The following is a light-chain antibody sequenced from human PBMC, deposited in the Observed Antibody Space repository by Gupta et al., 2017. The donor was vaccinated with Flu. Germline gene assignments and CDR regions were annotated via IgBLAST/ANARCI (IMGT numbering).Light chain of an antibody. J-gene: IGKJ1*01. CDR1: QTIKYV. Sequence: PASLSASQGERVTIACRASQTIKYVLNRYLQKPGTAPRLLIYAASTLPNGIPTRFSGSGSGTDFTLTISSLRPEDFAAYDCQQSCRPPKTFGQGTKVEVK. V-gene: IGKV1-39*01. CDR3: QQSCRPPKT. CDR2: AAS.